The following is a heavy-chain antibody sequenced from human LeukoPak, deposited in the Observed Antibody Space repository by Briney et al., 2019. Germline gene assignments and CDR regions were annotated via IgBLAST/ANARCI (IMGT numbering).Heavy chain of an antibody. CDR3: ATGPSVCSSTTCYNYMDV. J-gene: IGHJ6*03. Sequence: ASVKVSCKASGYTFTSYDMNWVRQANGQGLGLMGWMNPKSGGTGYAQKFQGRVTMTRNTSITTAYMELSSLRSEDTAVYYCATGPSVCSSTTCYNYMDVWGKGTTVTVSS. V-gene: IGHV1-8*01. D-gene: IGHD2-2*02. CDR1: GYTFTSYD. CDR2: MNPKSGGT.